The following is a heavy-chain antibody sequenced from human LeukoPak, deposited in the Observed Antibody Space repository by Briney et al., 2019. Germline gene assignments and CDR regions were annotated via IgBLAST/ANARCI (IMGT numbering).Heavy chain of an antibody. V-gene: IGHV1-2*02. CDR1: GYTFTSYY. CDR3: ASNQYYYGSRSYYLFEY. J-gene: IGHJ4*02. CDR2: INPNNGGT. D-gene: IGHD3-10*01. Sequence: ASVKVSCKASGYTFTSYYMHWVRQAPGQGLEWMGWINPNNGGTNYAQKFQGRVTMTRDTSISTAYMELSRLRSDDTAVYYCASNQYYYGSRSYYLFEYWGQGTLVTVSS.